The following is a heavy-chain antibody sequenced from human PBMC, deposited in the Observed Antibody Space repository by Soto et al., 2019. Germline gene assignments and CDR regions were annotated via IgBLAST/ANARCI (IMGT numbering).Heavy chain of an antibody. CDR2: ISAYNGNT. Sequence: ASVKVSCKASGYTFTSYGISWVRQAPGQGLEWMGWISAYNGNTNYAQKLQGRVTMTTDTSTSTAYMELRSLRSDDTAVYYCARDGGYSTSDVVAANPAFYWGQGTLVTVSS. V-gene: IGHV1-18*01. CDR3: ARDGGYSTSDVVAANPAFY. CDR1: GYTFTSYG. J-gene: IGHJ4*02. D-gene: IGHD2-15*01.